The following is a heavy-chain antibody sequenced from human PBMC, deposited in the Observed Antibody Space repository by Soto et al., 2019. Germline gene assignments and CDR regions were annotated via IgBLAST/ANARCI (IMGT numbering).Heavy chain of an antibody. J-gene: IGHJ4*02. D-gene: IGHD4-17*01. CDR3: ATLFSYGDLFFDY. CDR2: ISGSGGST. CDR1: GFTFSSYA. Sequence: EVQLLESGGGLVQPGGSLRLSCAASGFTFSSYAMSWVRQAPGKGLEWVSAISGSGGSTYYADSVKGRFTISRDNSKNTLYLQMNSLRAEDTAVYYCATLFSYGDLFFDYWGQGTLVTVSS. V-gene: IGHV3-23*01.